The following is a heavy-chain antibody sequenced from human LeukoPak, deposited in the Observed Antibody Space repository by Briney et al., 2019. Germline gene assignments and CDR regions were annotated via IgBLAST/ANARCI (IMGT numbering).Heavy chain of an antibody. J-gene: IGHJ4*01. D-gene: IGHD5-24*01. V-gene: IGHV3-53*01. Sequence: GGPLRLSCAASGFTVSSNYMSWVRQAPGKGLEWVSVIYSGGSTYYADSVKGRFTISRDNSKNTLYLQMNSRRADDAAVYYCAREGGRDGYNYLDYWGQATLVTVSS. CDR2: IYSGGST. CDR3: AREGGRDGYNYLDY. CDR1: GFTVSSNY.